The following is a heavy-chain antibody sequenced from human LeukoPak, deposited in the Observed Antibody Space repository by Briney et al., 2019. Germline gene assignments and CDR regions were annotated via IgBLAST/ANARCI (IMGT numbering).Heavy chain of an antibody. J-gene: IGHJ4*02. D-gene: IGHD2-15*01. CDR1: GFTFSSYS. CDR2: ISSSSSYI. V-gene: IGHV3-21*01. Sequence: GGSLRLSCAASGFTFSSYSMNWVRQAPGKGLEWVSSISSSSSYIYYADSVKGRFTISRDNAKNSLYLQMNSLRAEDTAVYYCARGFCTSGRCSKYDYWGQGTLVTVSS. CDR3: ARGFCTSGRCSKYDY.